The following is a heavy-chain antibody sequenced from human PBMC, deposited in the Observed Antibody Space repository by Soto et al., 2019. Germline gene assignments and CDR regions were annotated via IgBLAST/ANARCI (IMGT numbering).Heavy chain of an antibody. D-gene: IGHD3-3*01. Sequence: ASVKVSCKASGYTFTSYYMHWVRQAPGQGLEWMGIINPSGGSTSYAQKFQGRVTMTRDTSTSTVYMELSSLRSEDTAVYYCARGDTIFGVVIYNWFDPWGQGTLVTVSS. CDR2: INPSGGST. V-gene: IGHV1-46*03. J-gene: IGHJ5*02. CDR3: ARGDTIFGVVIYNWFDP. CDR1: GYTFTSYY.